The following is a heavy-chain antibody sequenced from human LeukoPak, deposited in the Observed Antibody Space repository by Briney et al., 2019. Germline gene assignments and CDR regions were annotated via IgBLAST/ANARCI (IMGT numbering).Heavy chain of an antibody. D-gene: IGHD2-2*02. V-gene: IGHV4-59*12. CDR1: GGSISSYY. Sequence: SETLSLTCTVSGGSISSYYWSWIRQPPGKGLEGIGHICYSGSTNYNPSLKSRVTISVDTSKNQFSLKLSSVTAADTAVYYCARGQKEDIVVVPAALHFDYWGQGTLVTVSS. CDR3: ARGQKEDIVVVPAALHFDY. J-gene: IGHJ4*02. CDR2: ICYSGST.